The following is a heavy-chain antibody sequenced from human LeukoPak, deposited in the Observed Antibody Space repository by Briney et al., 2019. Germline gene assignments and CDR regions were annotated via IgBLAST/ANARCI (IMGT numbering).Heavy chain of an antibody. V-gene: IGHV6-1*01. D-gene: IGHD4-23*01. J-gene: IGHJ5*02. CDR3: ARASIPPTTVVTPQGNWFDP. CDR2: TYYRSKWSS. Sequence: SQTLSLTCAISGDSVSSKSAAWNWIRQSPSRGLEWLGRTYYRSKWSSGYAESVKSRITINPDTSKNQFSLQLKSVTPEDTAVYYCARASIPPTTVVTPQGNWFDPWGQGTLVTVSS. CDR1: GDSVSSKSAA.